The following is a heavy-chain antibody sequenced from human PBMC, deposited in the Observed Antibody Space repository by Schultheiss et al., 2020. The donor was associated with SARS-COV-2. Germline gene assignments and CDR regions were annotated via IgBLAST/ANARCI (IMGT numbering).Heavy chain of an antibody. J-gene: IGHJ2*01. CDR1: GFTFDDYA. V-gene: IGHV3-74*01. Sequence: GGSLRLSCAASGFTFDDYAMHWVRQVPGEGLVWLSRINSDGSNTRYADSVKGRFTISRDNSKNTLYLQMNSLRAEDTAVYYCAKEHGDLAWYFDLWGRGTLVTVSS. CDR2: INSDGSNT. CDR3: AKEHGDLAWYFDL. D-gene: IGHD4-17*01.